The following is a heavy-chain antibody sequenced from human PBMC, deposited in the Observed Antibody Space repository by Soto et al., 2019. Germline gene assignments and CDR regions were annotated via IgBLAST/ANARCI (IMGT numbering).Heavy chain of an antibody. J-gene: IGHJ4*02. Sequence: SETLSLTCTVSGGSISSSSSYWGWIRQAPGKGLEWIGNVYYSGSTYSNPSLKSRVTISVDTSKNQFSLKLSSVTAADTAVYYCARHTPAISISDHWGQGTLVTVSS. CDR2: VYYSGST. CDR3: ARHTPAISISDH. D-gene: IGHD2-15*01. V-gene: IGHV4-39*01. CDR1: GGSISSSSSY.